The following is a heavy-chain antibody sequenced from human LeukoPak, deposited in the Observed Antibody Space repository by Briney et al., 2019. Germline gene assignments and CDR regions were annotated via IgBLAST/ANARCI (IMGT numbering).Heavy chain of an antibody. V-gene: IGHV1-69*05. CDR1: GGTFSSYA. CDR2: IIPMFGTS. Sequence: SVKVSCKASGGTFSSYAITWVRQAPGQGLEWMGGIIPMFGTSNYAQKLQGRVTITTDESTRTAYMDLSSLGSEDTAVYYCASVTMVVSRSEAGAFDIWGQGTLVTVSS. D-gene: IGHD5/OR15-5a*01. CDR3: ASVTMVVSRSEAGAFDI. J-gene: IGHJ3*02.